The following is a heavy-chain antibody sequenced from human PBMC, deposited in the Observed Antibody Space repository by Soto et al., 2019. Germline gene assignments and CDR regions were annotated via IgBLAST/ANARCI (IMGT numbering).Heavy chain of an antibody. CDR3: AKDHDSFVRTAAGTEF. CDR1: GFTFNTFG. V-gene: IGHV3-23*01. Sequence: EVQVLESGGGLVQPGGSLRLSCAASGFTFNTFGMNWVRQAPGKGLEWVSAISGSGRSTYYADSVKGRFTISRDNSKNMVYLQMNILRVDDTAVYYCAKDHDSFVRTAAGTEFWGQGTLVTVSS. CDR2: ISGSGRST. D-gene: IGHD6-13*01. J-gene: IGHJ4*02.